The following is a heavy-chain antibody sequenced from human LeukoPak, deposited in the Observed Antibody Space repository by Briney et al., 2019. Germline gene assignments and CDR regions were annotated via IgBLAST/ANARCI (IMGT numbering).Heavy chain of an antibody. D-gene: IGHD4-11*01. CDR2: IYYSGST. V-gene: IGHV4-59*01. Sequence: SETLSLTCTVSGGSISSYYWSWIRQPPGKGLEWIGYIYYSGSTNYNPSLKSRVTISVDSSKNQFSLKLSSVTAADTAVYYCARDRQGLLDYWGQGTLVTVSS. CDR3: ARDRQGLLDY. CDR1: GGSISSYY. J-gene: IGHJ4*02.